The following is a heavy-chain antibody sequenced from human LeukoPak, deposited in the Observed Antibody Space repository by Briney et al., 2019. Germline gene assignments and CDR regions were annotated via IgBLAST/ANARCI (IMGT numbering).Heavy chain of an antibody. V-gene: IGHV4-39*07. CDR2: INHSGST. CDR1: GGSITNTNYY. CDR3: ARLVKWLVPIRGDWFDP. J-gene: IGHJ5*02. Sequence: SETLSLTCTVSGGSITNTNYYWGWIRQPPGKGLEWIGEINHSGSTNYNPSLKSRVTISVDTSKNQFSLKLSSVTAADTAVYYCARLVKWLVPIRGDWFDPWGQGTLVTVSS. D-gene: IGHD6-19*01.